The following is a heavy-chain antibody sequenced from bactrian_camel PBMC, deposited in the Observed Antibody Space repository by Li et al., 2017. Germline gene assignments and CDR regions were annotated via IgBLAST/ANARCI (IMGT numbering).Heavy chain of an antibody. V-gene: IGHV3S40*01. Sequence: DVQLVESGGGLVQSGGSLTLTCVASGFAISKHGMSWVRRPPGKDLEYVATSNTDGRTHYRESVEGRFTISQDKAKNTMYLQMTNLKPDDTAMYYCKIIPGPDFQYCSGQGQGTQVTVS. J-gene: IGHJ4*01. CDR1: GFAISKHG. CDR2: SNTDGRT. D-gene: IGHD4*01.